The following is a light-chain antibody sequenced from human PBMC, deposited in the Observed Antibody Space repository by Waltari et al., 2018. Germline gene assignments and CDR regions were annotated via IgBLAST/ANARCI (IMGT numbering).Light chain of an antibody. CDR1: SSDVGTYNL. Sequence: QSALTQPASVSGSPGQSITISCTGTSSDVGTYNLVSWYQQHPGKAPKFMIYEVSKRPSGVSNLFSGSKSGNTASLTISGLQAEDEAAYYCCSYAGSSTWVFGGGTKLTVL. CDR2: EVS. V-gene: IGLV2-23*02. J-gene: IGLJ3*02. CDR3: CSYAGSSTWV.